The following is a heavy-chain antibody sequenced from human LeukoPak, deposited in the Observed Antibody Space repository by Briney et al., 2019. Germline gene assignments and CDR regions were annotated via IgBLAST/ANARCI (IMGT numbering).Heavy chain of an antibody. V-gene: IGHV1-2*02. D-gene: IGHD2-15*01. CDR2: INPNSGGT. Sequence: ASVKVSRKASGYTFTGYYMHWVRQAPGQGLEWMGWINPNSGGTNYAQKFQGRVTMTRDTSISTAYMELSRLRSDDTAVYYCARLLGHLKYYFDYWGQGTLVTVSS. J-gene: IGHJ4*02. CDR3: ARLLGHLKYYFDY. CDR1: GYTFTGYY.